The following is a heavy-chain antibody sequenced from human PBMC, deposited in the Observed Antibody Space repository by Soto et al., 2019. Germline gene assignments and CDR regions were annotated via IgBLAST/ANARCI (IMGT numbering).Heavy chain of an antibody. CDR1: GGTLTDYI. V-gene: IGHV1-69*08. J-gene: IGHJ4*02. CDR3: AKDRSDYGDFVFDN. Sequence: QVQLVQSGAEVREPGSSVKVSCKTSGGTLTDYIIRWVRQAPGQGLEWMGRIAPMNGIADYARKFQGRVTITADRSTNTAYVEVSSLRPEDTAIYYCAKDRSDYGDFVFDNWGRGTLVTVSS. D-gene: IGHD4-17*01. CDR2: IAPMNGIA.